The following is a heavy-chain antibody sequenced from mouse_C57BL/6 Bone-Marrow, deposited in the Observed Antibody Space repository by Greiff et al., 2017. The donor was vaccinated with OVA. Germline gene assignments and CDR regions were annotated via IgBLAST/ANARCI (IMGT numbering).Heavy chain of an antibody. CDR3: ASGGYFDY. CDR2: ILPGSGST. D-gene: IGHD1-1*02. CDR1: GYTFTGYW. J-gene: IGHJ2*01. V-gene: IGHV1-9*01. Sequence: QVQLQQSGAELMKPGASVKLSCKATGYTFTGYWIEWVKQRPGHGLEWIGEILPGSGSTNYTEKFKGKATFTADTSSNTAYMQLGSLSTEDSAIYYCASGGYFDYWGQGTTLTVSS.